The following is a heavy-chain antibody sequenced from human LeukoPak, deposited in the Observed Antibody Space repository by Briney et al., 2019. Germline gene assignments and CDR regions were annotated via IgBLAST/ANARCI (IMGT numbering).Heavy chain of an antibody. J-gene: IGHJ4*02. Sequence: ASVKVSCKASGYTFTGYYMHWVRQAPGQGLEWMGRINPNSGGTNYAQKFQGRVTVTRDTSISTAYMELSRLRSDDTAVYYCARVPREEQPGPFDYWGQGTLVTVSS. CDR1: GYTFTGYY. D-gene: IGHD6-13*01. CDR3: ARVPREEQPGPFDY. V-gene: IGHV1-2*06. CDR2: INPNSGGT.